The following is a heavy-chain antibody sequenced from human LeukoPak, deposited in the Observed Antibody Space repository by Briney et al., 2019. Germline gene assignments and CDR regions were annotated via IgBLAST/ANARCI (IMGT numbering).Heavy chain of an antibody. V-gene: IGHV3-74*01. J-gene: IGHJ4*02. CDR2: INSDGSST. Sequence: GGSLRLSCAASGFTFSSYWMHWVRQAPRKGLVWVSRINSDGSSTSYADSVKGRFTISRDNAKNTLYLQMNSLRAEDTAVYYCARDGNDFWSGYYHIWGQGTLVTVSS. CDR1: GFTFSSYW. D-gene: IGHD3-3*01. CDR3: ARDGNDFWSGYYHI.